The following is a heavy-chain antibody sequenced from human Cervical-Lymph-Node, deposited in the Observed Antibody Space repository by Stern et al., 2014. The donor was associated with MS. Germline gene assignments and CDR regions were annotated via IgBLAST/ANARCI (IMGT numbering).Heavy chain of an antibody. V-gene: IGHV2-5*02. D-gene: IGHD2-21*02. J-gene: IGHJ6*02. CDR3: AHTLVTSDEGFGMDV. Sequence: QITLQESGPMLVKPTQPLKLTCTFSGFSFNTSGVGVVWIRQPPGKALEWLSVIYWDDDKRYSPTLKHRLTITKDTSKNQVVLTVTNVDRLDTGTYYCAHTLVTSDEGFGMDVWGQGTTVTVTS. CDR2: IYWDDDK. CDR1: GFSFNTSGVG.